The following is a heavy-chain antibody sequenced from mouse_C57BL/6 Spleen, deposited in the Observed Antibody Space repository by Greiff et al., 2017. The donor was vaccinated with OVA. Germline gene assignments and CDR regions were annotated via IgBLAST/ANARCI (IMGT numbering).Heavy chain of an antibody. D-gene: IGHD2-5*01. J-gene: IGHJ2*01. Sequence: VMLVESGPGLVQPSQSLSITCTVSGFSLTSYGVHWVRQSPGKGLEWLGVIWRGGSTDYNAAFMSRLSITKDNSKSQVFFKMNSLQADDTAIYYCAKNERDYYSNYYFDYWGQGTTLTVSS. V-gene: IGHV2-5*01. CDR3: AKNERDYYSNYYFDY. CDR2: IWRGGST. CDR1: GFSLTSYG.